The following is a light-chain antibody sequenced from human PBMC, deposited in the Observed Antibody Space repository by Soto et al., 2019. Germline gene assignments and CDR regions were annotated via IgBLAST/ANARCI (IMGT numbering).Light chain of an antibody. V-gene: IGKV1-39*01. CDR2: DAS. J-gene: IGKJ4*01. CDR3: QQTFSNFVS. Sequence: DIQMTQSPSSLSASIGDRVTITCRSSQTIATYLHRFQLKPGEAPNLLIYDASSLQSGVPSRFSGSGSGTDFTLTITNLQPEDFGTYYCQQTFSNFVSFGGGTKVDIK. CDR1: QTIATY.